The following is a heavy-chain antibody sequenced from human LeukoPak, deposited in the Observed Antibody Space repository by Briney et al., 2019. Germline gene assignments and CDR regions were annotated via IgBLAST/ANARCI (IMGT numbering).Heavy chain of an antibody. V-gene: IGHV3-74*01. CDR3: ERDRILTGYGNDAFDI. Sequence: GGSLRLSCAASGFTFSSYLMHWVRQAPGKGLLWVSRINSDGSSTSYADSAKGRFTISRDNAKNTLYLQMNSLRAEDTAVYYCERDRILTGYGNDAFDIWGQGTMVTVSS. CDR2: INSDGSST. D-gene: IGHD3-9*01. CDR1: GFTFSSYL. J-gene: IGHJ3*02.